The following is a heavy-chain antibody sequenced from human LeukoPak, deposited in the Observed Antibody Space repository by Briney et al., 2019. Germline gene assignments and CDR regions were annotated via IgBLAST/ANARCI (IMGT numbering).Heavy chain of an antibody. CDR3: ARDGYSGNDGL. V-gene: IGHV4-59*01. Sequence: SETLSLTCTVSGGSISSYYWSWIRQPPGKGLEWIGYIYHSGSTNYNPSLKSRVTISVDTSKNQFSLKLSSVTAADTAVYYCARDGYSGNDGLWGQGTPVTVSS. CDR1: GGSISSYY. J-gene: IGHJ4*02. CDR2: IYHSGST. D-gene: IGHD5-12*01.